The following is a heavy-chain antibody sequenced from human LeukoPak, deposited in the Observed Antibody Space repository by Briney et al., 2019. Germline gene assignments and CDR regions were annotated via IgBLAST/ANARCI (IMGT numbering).Heavy chain of an antibody. CDR2: MNPNSGNT. J-gene: IGHJ3*02. CDR1: GYTFTSYD. V-gene: IGHV1-8*01. D-gene: IGHD2-21*02. Sequence: ASVKVSCKASGYTFTSYDINWVRQATGQGLEWMGWMNPNSGNTGYAQKFQGRVTMTRNTSISTAYMELSSLRSEDTAVYYCAREIFPTYCGGDCYSAYAFDIWGQGTMVTVSS. CDR3: AREIFPTYCGGDCYSAYAFDI.